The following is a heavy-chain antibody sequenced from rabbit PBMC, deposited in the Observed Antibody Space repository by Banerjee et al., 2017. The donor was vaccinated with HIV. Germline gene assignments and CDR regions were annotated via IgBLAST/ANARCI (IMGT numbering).Heavy chain of an antibody. Sequence: QSLEESGGDLVKPGASLTLTCTASGFSVSSSYYVCWVRQAPGKGLEWIGCIYTGSSGTTYYASWVNGRFTISKTSSTTVTLQMTSLTAADTATYFCASAISGSGLKLWGPGTLVTVS. CDR3: ASAISGSGLKL. D-gene: IGHD1-1*01. CDR2: IYTGSSGTT. CDR1: GFSVSSSYY. J-gene: IGHJ4*01. V-gene: IGHV1S40*01.